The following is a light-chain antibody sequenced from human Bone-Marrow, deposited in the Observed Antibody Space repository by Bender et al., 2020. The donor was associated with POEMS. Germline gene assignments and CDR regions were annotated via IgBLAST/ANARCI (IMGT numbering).Light chain of an antibody. CDR2: DNN. J-gene: IGLJ2*01. CDR1: NANIGSTS. V-gene: IGLV1-51*01. CDR3: QSYDNRLTGLI. Sequence: QSVLTQPPSVSAAPGQTVTFSCSGSNANIGSTSVSWYQQVPGAAPKLLIYDNNKRPSGIPDRFSGSKSGPSASLAITGLRAEDEADYYCQSYDNRLTGLIFGGGTRLTVL.